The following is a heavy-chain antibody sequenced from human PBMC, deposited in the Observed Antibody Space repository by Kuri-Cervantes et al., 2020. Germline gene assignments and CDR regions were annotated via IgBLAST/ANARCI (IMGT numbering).Heavy chain of an antibody. CDR2: ISAYNGNT. V-gene: IGHV1-18*01. J-gene: IGHJ6*02. CDR1: GYTFTSYG. D-gene: IGHD3-22*01. Sequence: ASVKVSCKASGYTFTSYGISWVRQAPGQGLEWMGWISAYNGNTNYAQKLQGRVTMTTDTSTSTAYMELRGLRSDDTAVYYCARFVSSGYYRHYYGMDVWGQGTTVTVSS. CDR3: ARFVSSGYYRHYYGMDV.